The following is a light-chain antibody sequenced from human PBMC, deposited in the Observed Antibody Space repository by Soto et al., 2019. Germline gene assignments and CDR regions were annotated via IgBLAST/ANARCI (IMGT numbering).Light chain of an antibody. CDR1: SSDVGGYNY. CDR3: SSYRSSSTV. Sequence: QSALTQPASVSGSPGQSITISCTGTSSDVGGYNYVSWYQQHPGKAPKLMIYDVSNRPSGVSNRFSGSKSGNTASLTISGLQAEDEADYYCSSYRSSSTVFGTGTKLPS. V-gene: IGLV2-14*01. CDR2: DVS. J-gene: IGLJ1*01.